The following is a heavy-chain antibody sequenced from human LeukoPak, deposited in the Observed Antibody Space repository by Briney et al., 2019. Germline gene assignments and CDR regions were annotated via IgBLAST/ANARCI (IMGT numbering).Heavy chain of an antibody. CDR1: GFTFSTHA. D-gene: IGHD3-3*01. Sequence: PGGSLRLSCAVSGFTFSTHAMTWVRQAPGKGLEWVSTISGSGDSPYYADSVKGRFTISRDNSKNTLYLQMSSLRAEDTAVYYCAKSPFYYYYYYYMEVWGEGTTVTVSS. J-gene: IGHJ6*03. CDR2: ISGSGDSP. CDR3: AKSPFYYYYYYYMEV. V-gene: IGHV3-23*01.